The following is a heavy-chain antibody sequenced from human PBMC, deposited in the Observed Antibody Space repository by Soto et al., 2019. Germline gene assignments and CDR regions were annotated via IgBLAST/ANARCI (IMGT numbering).Heavy chain of an antibody. Sequence: PGESLKISCKGSGYTFSSYWIGWVRQMPGKGLEWMGIIHCDDSDTEYGPSFEGQVTISADKSINTAYLQWRSLRASDTATYYCVRYGGKTLGYWGQGTLVTVSS. CDR1: GYTFSSYW. CDR2: IHCDDSDT. CDR3: VRYGGKTLGY. D-gene: IGHD2-15*01. J-gene: IGHJ4*02. V-gene: IGHV5-51*01.